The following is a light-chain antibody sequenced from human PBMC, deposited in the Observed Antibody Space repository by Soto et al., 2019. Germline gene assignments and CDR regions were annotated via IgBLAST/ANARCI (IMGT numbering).Light chain of an antibody. V-gene: IGLV4-69*01. Sequence: QSVLTQSPSASASLGASVKLTCTLSSGHSNYAIAWHQQQSEKGPRYLMKLNSDGSHSKGDGIPDRFSGSSSGAERYLTIYRLQSEDEADYSCQTWGSGIVVFGGGTKLTVL. CDR3: QTWGSGIVV. J-gene: IGLJ2*01. CDR2: LNSDGSH. CDR1: SGHSNYA.